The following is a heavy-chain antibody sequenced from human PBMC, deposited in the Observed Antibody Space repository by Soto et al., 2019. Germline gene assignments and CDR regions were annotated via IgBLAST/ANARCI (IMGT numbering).Heavy chain of an antibody. CDR2: ISSSSSYI. D-gene: IGHD6-6*01. CDR3: ARDRYSSSRWNWFDP. V-gene: IGHV3-21*01. Sequence: EVQLVESGGGLVKPGGSLRLSCAASGFTFSSYSMNWVRQAPGKGLEWVSSISSSSSYIYYADSVKGRFTISRDNAKNSLHLQMNSLRAEDTAVYYCARDRYSSSRWNWFDPWGQGTLVTVSS. CDR1: GFTFSSYS. J-gene: IGHJ5*02.